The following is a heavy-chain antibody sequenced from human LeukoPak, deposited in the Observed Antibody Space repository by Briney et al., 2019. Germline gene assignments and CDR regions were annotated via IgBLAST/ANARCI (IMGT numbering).Heavy chain of an antibody. Sequence: GGSLRLSCAASGFTFSSYAMTWVRQAPGKGLEWVSSISGSTESTYYADSVKGRFTISRDNSRNTLYLQLSSLRAEDTAVYYCAKDLITMVRGSPMDVWGQGTTVTVSS. CDR2: ISGSTEST. CDR1: GFTFSSYA. CDR3: AKDLITMVRGSPMDV. D-gene: IGHD3-10*01. V-gene: IGHV3-23*01. J-gene: IGHJ6*02.